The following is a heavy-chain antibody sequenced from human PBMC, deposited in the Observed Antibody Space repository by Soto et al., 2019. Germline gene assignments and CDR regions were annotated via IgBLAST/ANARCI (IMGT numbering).Heavy chain of an antibody. D-gene: IGHD5-12*01. Sequence: SVKVSCKASGGTFSSYAISWVRQAPGQGLEWMGGIIPIFGTANYAQKFQGRVTITADKSTSTAYMELSSLRSEDTAVYYCAIDVGGGWLRSNYYYYGMDVWGQGTTVTVS. CDR3: AIDVGGGWLRSNYYYYGMDV. J-gene: IGHJ6*02. V-gene: IGHV1-69*06. CDR1: GGTFSSYA. CDR2: IIPIFGTA.